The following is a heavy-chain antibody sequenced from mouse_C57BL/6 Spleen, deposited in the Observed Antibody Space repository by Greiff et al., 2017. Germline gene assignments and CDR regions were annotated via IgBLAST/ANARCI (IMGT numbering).Heavy chain of an antibody. CDR1: GYAFTNYL. Sequence: QVQLQQSGAELVRPGTSVKVSCKASGYAFTNYLIEWVKQRPGQGLEWIGVINPGSGGTNYNEKFKGKATLTADKSSSTAYMQLSSLTSEDSAVYFCARSRITTVVDGYFDDWGKGTTLTVSS. CDR3: ARSRITTVVDGYFDD. V-gene: IGHV1-54*01. D-gene: IGHD1-1*01. CDR2: INPGSGGT. J-gene: IGHJ2*01.